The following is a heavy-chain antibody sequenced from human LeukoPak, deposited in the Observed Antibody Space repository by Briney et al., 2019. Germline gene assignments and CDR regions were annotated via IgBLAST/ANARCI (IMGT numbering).Heavy chain of an antibody. Sequence: GGSLRLSCAASGFTFSSYEMNWVRQAPGKGLEWVSYISSSGSTIYYADSVKGRFTISRDNAKNSLYLQMNSLRAEDTAVYYCARVVDTATVLYGAFDIWGQGTMVTVSS. CDR2: ISSSGSTI. D-gene: IGHD5-18*01. J-gene: IGHJ3*02. V-gene: IGHV3-48*03. CDR3: ARVVDTATVLYGAFDI. CDR1: GFTFSSYE.